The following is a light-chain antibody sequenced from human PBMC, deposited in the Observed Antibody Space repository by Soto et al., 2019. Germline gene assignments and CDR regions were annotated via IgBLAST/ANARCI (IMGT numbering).Light chain of an antibody. J-gene: IGKJ5*01. CDR1: QSVGNN. V-gene: IGKV3-15*01. Sequence: EIVMTQSPATLSVSPGERTTLSCRASQSVGNNLAWYQQKPGQAPRLLIYGAYPRATGIPARFSGRGSGTDFTLTISSLQSEDFAVYYCQQYSRSPRQITFGQGTRLEVK. CDR2: GAY. CDR3: QQYSRSPRQIT.